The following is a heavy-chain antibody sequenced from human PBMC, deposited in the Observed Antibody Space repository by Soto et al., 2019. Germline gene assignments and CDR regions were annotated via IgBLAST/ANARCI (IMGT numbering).Heavy chain of an antibody. Sequence: ASVKVSCKASGYTFTSYGISWVRQAPGQGLEWMGWISAYNGNTNYAQKLQGRVTMTTDTSTSTAYMELRSLRSDDTAVYYCAKSYSRFLEWLDPLQAWDWGQGTLVTVSS. CDR3: AKSYSRFLEWLDPLQAWD. D-gene: IGHD3-3*01. CDR2: ISAYNGNT. CDR1: GYTFTSYG. V-gene: IGHV1-18*04. J-gene: IGHJ4*02.